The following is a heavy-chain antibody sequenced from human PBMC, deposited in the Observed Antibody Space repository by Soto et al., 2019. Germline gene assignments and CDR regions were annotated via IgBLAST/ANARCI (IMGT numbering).Heavy chain of an antibody. CDR2: IYPGDSDT. Sequence: GESLKISCKGSGYSFTSYWIGWVRQMPGKGLEWMGIIYPGDSDTRYSPSFQGQVTISADKSISTAYLQWSSLKASDTAMYYCASPSIIAVAGTQVLDIWGQGTMVTVSS. J-gene: IGHJ3*02. V-gene: IGHV5-51*01. CDR1: GYSFTSYW. D-gene: IGHD6-19*01. CDR3: ASPSIIAVAGTQVLDI.